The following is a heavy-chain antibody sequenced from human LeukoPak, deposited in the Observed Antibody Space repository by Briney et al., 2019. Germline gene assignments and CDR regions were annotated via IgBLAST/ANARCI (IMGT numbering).Heavy chain of an antibody. J-gene: IGHJ4*02. V-gene: IGHV4-39*01. CDR2: IYYSGST. CDR1: GGSISSSSYY. Sequence: PSETLSLTCTVSGGSISSSSYYWGWIRQPPGKGLEWIGSIYYSGSTYYNPSLKSRVTISVDTSKNQFPLKLSSVTAADTAVYYCARNHYGDYSNDYWGQGTLVTVSS. CDR3: ARNHYGDYSNDY. D-gene: IGHD4-17*01.